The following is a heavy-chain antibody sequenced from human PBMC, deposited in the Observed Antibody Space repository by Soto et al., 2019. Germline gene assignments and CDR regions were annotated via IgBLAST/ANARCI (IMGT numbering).Heavy chain of an antibody. CDR3: TTDASRDSSARGWFDP. D-gene: IGHD6-13*01. Sequence: GGSLRLSYSPSGFIFRSFTMNWVRKAPGKVLECVSTVSSNSAYIYYTDALRGRFTFSTYNAKNSLHLHQNNLRAEDTAVYYCTTDASRDSSARGWFDPWGPGTLVTVSS. J-gene: IGHJ5*02. CDR2: VSSNSAYI. CDR1: GFIFRSFT. V-gene: IGHV3-21*01.